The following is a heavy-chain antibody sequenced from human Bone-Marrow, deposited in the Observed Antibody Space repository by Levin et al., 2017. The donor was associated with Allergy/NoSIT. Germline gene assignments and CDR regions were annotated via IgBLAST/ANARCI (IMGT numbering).Heavy chain of an antibody. CDR1: GFTFSTYW. CDR2: IKSDGSFT. J-gene: IGHJ4*02. V-gene: IGHV3-74*01. Sequence: GGSLRLSCAASGFTFSTYWMHWVRHAPGKGLVWVSSIKSDGSFTTYAGSVRGRFTISRDNARNTLYLQMNSLRAEDTAVYYCARDEGAGTTIRGFDFWGQGSLVTVSS. D-gene: IGHD1-26*01. CDR3: ARDEGAGTTIRGFDF.